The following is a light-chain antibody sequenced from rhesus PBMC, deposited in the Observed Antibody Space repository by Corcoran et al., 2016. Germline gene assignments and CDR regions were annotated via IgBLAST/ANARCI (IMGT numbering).Light chain of an antibody. Sequence: EIVMTQSPATLSLSPGERATLSCRASQTVSINLAWYQQKPGQPPSLVIHGASSRATGIPDRFIGSGSRTDFTLTIRSLESEDFSVYYCQQYSTWPLTFGGGTKVEI. J-gene: IGKJ4*01. CDR2: GAS. V-gene: IGKV3-42*02. CDR3: QQYSTWPLT. CDR1: QTVSIN.